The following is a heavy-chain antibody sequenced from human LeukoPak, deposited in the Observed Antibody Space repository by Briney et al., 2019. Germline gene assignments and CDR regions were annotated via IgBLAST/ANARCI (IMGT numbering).Heavy chain of an antibody. CDR2: IGTAGDT. Sequence: GGSLRLSCAASGFTFSSYDMHWVRQATGKGLEWVSAIGTAGDTYYPGSVKGRFTISRENAKNSLYLQMNSLRVGDTAVYYCARDRSIYGDYDYYYYGMDVWGQGTTVTVSS. CDR1: GFTFSSYD. D-gene: IGHD4-17*01. V-gene: IGHV3-13*01. CDR3: ARDRSIYGDYDYYYYGMDV. J-gene: IGHJ6*02.